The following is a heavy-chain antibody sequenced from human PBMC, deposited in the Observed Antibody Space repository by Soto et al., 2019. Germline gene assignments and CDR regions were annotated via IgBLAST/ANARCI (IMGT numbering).Heavy chain of an antibody. V-gene: IGHV3-73*01. CDR2: TRSKAHSYAT. D-gene: IGHD4-4*01. CDR1: GFTFGASA. Sequence: SLRLSCAASGFTFGASAIHWVRQASGKGLEWVGRTRSKAHSYATAFAASVKGRFTISRDDSKNTVYLQMNSLKTEDTAVYYCTRHTVDYWGQGTLVTVSS. J-gene: IGHJ4*02. CDR3: TRHTVDY.